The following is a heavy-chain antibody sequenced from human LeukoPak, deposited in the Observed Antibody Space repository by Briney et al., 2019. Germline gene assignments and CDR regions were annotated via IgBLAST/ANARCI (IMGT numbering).Heavy chain of an antibody. CDR1: GYAFTSYY. V-gene: IGHV1-46*01. D-gene: IGHD2-2*01. CDR3: ARASLDLRLGY. CDR2: INPSGGST. J-gene: IGHJ4*02. Sequence: GASVKVSCKASGYAFTSYYMHWVRQAPGQGLEWMGIINPSGGSTSYAQKFQGRVTMTRDTSTSTVYMELSSLRSEDTAVYYCARASLDLRLGYWGQGTLVTVSS.